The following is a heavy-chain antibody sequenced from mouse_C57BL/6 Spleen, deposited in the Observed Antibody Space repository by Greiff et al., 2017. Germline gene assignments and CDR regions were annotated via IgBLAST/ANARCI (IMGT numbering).Heavy chain of an antibody. CDR2: ISYDGSN. CDR3: ARGGDEGAWFAY. Sequence: EVKLQESGPGLVKPSQSLSLTCSVTGYSITSGYYWNWIRQFPGNKLEWMGYISYDGSNNYNPSLKNRISITRDTSKNQFFLKLNSVTTEDTATYYCARGGDEGAWFAYWGQGTLVTVSA. V-gene: IGHV3-6*01. D-gene: IGHD3-3*01. J-gene: IGHJ3*01. CDR1: GYSITSGYY.